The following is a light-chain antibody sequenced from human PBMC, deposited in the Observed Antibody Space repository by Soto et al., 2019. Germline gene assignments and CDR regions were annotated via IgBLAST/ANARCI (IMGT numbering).Light chain of an antibody. J-gene: IGLJ1*01. CDR3: CSYAGSYTFVV. CDR1: SSDFGGYNY. Sequence: QSALTQPRSVSRSPGQSVTISCTGTSSDFGGYNYVSWYQQHPGKAPKLMIYDVSKRPSGVPDRFSGSKSGNTASLTISGLQAEDEADYYCCSYAGSYTFVVFGTGTKVTVL. CDR2: DVS. V-gene: IGLV2-11*01.